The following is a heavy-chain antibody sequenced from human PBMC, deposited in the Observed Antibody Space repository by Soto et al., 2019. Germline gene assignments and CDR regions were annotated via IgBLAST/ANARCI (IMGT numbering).Heavy chain of an antibody. CDR2: ISAYNGKV. CDR3: ASLYCGGNCSSNLPLDYYYYGMDV. Sequence: QVQLVQSGAEVKKPGASVKVSCKASGYTFTNYGISWVLQAPGQGLEWMGWISAYNGKVNYAQKLQGRVTMTTDTATSPAYLGLRSRRSGDPGMYYCASLYCGGNCSSNLPLDYYYYGMDVWGQGTTVTVSS. V-gene: IGHV1-18*01. CDR1: GYTFTNYG. D-gene: IGHD2-21*02. J-gene: IGHJ6*02.